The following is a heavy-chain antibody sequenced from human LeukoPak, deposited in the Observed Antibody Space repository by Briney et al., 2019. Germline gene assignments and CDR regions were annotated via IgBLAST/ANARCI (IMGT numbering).Heavy chain of an antibody. CDR2: ISSGGSTT. CDR3: ARDANPRFLEWLASPNWFDP. J-gene: IGHJ5*02. CDR1: GFSFSDYY. Sequence: KPGGSLRLSCAASGFSFSDYYISWIRQAPGKGLEWVSYISSGGSTTYYADSVKGRFTISRDNAKNSLYLQMNSLRAEDTAVYYCARDANPRFLEWLASPNWFDPWGQGTLVTVSS. D-gene: IGHD3-3*01. V-gene: IGHV3-11*04.